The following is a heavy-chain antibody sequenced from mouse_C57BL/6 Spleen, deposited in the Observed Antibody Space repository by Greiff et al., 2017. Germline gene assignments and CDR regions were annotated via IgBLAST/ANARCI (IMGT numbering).Heavy chain of an antibody. CDR1: GYTFTDYE. CDR2: IDPETGGT. CDR3: TGRLRRGFAY. J-gene: IGHJ3*01. Sequence: QVQLQQSGAELVRPGASVTLSCKASGYTFTDYEMHWVKQTPVHGLEWIGAIDPETGGTAYNQKFKGKAILTADKSSSTTYMELRSLTSEDSAVYYYTGRLRRGFAYWGQGTLVTVSA. V-gene: IGHV1-15*01. D-gene: IGHD2-4*01.